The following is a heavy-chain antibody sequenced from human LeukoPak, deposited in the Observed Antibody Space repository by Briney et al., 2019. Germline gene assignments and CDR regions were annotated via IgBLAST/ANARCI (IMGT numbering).Heavy chain of an antibody. D-gene: IGHD3-22*01. CDR3: ARADYYDSSGYYPRYYYYYGMDV. V-gene: IGHV4-59*01. CDR2: IYHSGST. Sequence: SETLSLTCTVSGGSISSYYWSWIRQPPGKGLEWIGYIYHSGSTNYNPSLKSRVTISVDTSKNQFSLKLSSVTAADTAVYYCARADYYDSSGYYPRYYYYYGMDVWGQGTTVTVAS. J-gene: IGHJ6*02. CDR1: GGSISSYY.